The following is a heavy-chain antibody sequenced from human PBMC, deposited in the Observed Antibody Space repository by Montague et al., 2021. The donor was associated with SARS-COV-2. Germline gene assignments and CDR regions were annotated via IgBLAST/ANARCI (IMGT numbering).Heavy chain of an antibody. J-gene: IGHJ6*04. CDR3: ARAHADSVYHFWSGSVTSTSLDV. CDR1: GFTFSSHD. Sequence: SLRLSCAASGFTFSSHDMHWVRQSPGKGLQWVSAIGTAGDTYYEXAVXGRFTISREDAKSSLSLQMNSLTAGDTAVYYCARAHADSVYHFWSGSVTSTSLDVWGKGTAVTVSS. V-gene: IGHV3-13*01. D-gene: IGHD3-3*01. CDR2: IGTAGDT.